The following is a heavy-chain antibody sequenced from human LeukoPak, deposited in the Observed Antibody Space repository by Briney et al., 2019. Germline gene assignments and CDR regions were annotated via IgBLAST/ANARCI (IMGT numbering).Heavy chain of an antibody. CDR1: GFTFGDYA. J-gene: IGHJ3*02. CDR2: IRSKADGGTT. Sequence: GGSLRLSCTASGFTFGDYAMTWFRQAPGKGLEWVGFIRSKADGGTTENAASVKGRFTISRDDSKRIAYLQMNSLKIEDTAVYYCTRDRTGDRTDAFNIWGQGTMVTVSS. D-gene: IGHD7-27*01. CDR3: TRDRTGDRTDAFNI. V-gene: IGHV3-49*03.